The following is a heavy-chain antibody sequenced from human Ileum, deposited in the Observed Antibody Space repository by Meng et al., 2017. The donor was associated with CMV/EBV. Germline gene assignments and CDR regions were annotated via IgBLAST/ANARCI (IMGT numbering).Heavy chain of an antibody. CDR2: IYYSGST. Sequence: QGSAQGRVKPSQTRPLTCTVSGDSLSTGDYYWSWIRQPPGKGPEWIGYIYYSGSTLYNPSLKSPVTISLDKSKNQFSLRLRSVTAADTAVYFCAREGGGWYFDSWGQGTLVTVSS. V-gene: IGHV4-30-4*01. CDR1: GDSLSTGDYY. D-gene: IGHD6-19*01. J-gene: IGHJ4*02. CDR3: AREGGGWYFDS.